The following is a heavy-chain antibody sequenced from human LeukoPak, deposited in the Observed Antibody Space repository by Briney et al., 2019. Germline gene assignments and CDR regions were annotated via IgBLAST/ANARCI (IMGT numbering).Heavy chain of an antibody. D-gene: IGHD4-17*01. Sequence: PSETLSLTCTVSGVSISSYYWSWIRQPAGKGLEWIGRIYTSGSTDYNPSLKSRVTMSVDTSKNQFSLKLSSVTAADTAVYYCARVHDYGDYGRFMDVWGKGTTVTVSS. CDR3: ARVHDYGDYGRFMDV. V-gene: IGHV4-4*07. CDR2: IYTSGST. J-gene: IGHJ6*03. CDR1: GVSISSYY.